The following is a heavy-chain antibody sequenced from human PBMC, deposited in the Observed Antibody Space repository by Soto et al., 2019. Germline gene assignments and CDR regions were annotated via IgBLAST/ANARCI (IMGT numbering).Heavy chain of an antibody. CDR1: GGTFSSYA. CDR3: ARRRSKYQLLFQREEDY. Sequence: QVQLVQSGAEVKKPGSSVKVSCKASGGTFSSYAISWVRQAPGQGLEWMGGIIPIFGTANYAQKFQGRVTITADESTSTAYMELSSRRSEDTAVYYCARRRSKYQLLFQREEDYWGQGPLVTVSS. J-gene: IGHJ4*02. D-gene: IGHD2-2*01. CDR2: IIPIFGTA. V-gene: IGHV1-69*01.